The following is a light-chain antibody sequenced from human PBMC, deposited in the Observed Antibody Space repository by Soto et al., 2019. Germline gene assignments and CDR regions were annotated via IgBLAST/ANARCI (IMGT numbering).Light chain of an antibody. CDR2: EVT. V-gene: IGLV2-14*03. CDR1: NSDVGGYPY. Sequence: QSALTQPASVSGSPGQSITISCAGTNSDVGGYPYVSWYQQHPGKAPKFIIYEVTQRPSGVSNRFSGSKSGNTASLTISGLQAEDEADYYCRSYTSRNTLVFGGGTKVTVL. J-gene: IGLJ2*01. CDR3: RSYTSRNTLV.